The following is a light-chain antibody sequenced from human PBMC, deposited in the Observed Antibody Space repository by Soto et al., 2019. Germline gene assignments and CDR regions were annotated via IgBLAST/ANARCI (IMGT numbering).Light chain of an antibody. Sequence: DIQMTQSPSTLSASVGDRVTITCRASQSISSWLAWYQQKPGKAPKLLIYKASSLESGVPSRFSGSGSGTEFTPTISTLQPDDFATYYCQQFHSFSPTFGQGTKVEIK. CDR3: QQFHSFSPT. CDR1: QSISSW. J-gene: IGKJ1*01. V-gene: IGKV1-5*03. CDR2: KAS.